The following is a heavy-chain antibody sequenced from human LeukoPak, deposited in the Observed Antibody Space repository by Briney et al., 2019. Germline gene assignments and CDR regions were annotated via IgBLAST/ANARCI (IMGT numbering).Heavy chain of an antibody. CDR3: AKPISGGLAVTADWFAP. CDR1: GFAFSFFA. CDR2: INANSGTR. V-gene: IGHV3-23*01. J-gene: IGHJ5*01. D-gene: IGHD6-19*01. Sequence: GGSLRLSCEASGFAFSFFAMSWLRQAPGQGLEWVSTINANSGTRSYAASVRGRFTISRDNSKNTLYLQLNTLRADDTAVYYCAKPISGGLAVTADWFAPWGQGTLVVVSS.